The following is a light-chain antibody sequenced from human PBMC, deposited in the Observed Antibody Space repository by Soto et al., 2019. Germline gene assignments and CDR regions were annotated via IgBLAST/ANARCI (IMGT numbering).Light chain of an antibody. J-gene: IGLJ3*02. Sequence: QSVLTQPPSASGTPGQRVTISCSGSSSNIGSNYVYWYLQLPGTAPKLLIYRNNQRPSGVPDRFSGSKSGTSASLAISGLRSEDEADYYCAAWDDSLSGVFGGGTKLTVL. CDR1: SSNIGSNY. CDR3: AAWDDSLSGV. CDR2: RNN. V-gene: IGLV1-47*01.